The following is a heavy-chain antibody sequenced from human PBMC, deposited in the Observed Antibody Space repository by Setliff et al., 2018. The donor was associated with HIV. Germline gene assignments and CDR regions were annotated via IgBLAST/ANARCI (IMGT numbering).Heavy chain of an antibody. CDR1: GFTFNSYG. V-gene: IGHV3-33*06. D-gene: IGHD3-3*01. CDR3: VKDVVKFWSGSGALDF. CDR2: IWYDASKK. J-gene: IGHJ4*02. Sequence: GGSLRLSCAASGFTFNSYGMHWVRQAPGKGLEWVALIWYDASKKEHADSVKGRFNILRDDSKKTVDLQMNSLRADDTAVYYCVKDVVKFWSGSGALDFWGPGTLVTVSS.